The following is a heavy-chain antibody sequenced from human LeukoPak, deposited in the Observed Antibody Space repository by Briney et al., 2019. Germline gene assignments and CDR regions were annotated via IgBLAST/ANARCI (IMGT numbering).Heavy chain of an antibody. Sequence: PGGSLRLSCAASGFTFSSYAMHWVRQAPGKGLEYVSAISSNGGSTYYANSVKGRFTISRDNSKNTLYLQKGSLRAEDMAVYYCARDRVAGNYYFDYWGQGTLVTVSS. CDR2: ISSNGGST. D-gene: IGHD6-19*01. CDR3: ARDRVAGNYYFDY. J-gene: IGHJ4*02. V-gene: IGHV3-64*01. CDR1: GFTFSSYA.